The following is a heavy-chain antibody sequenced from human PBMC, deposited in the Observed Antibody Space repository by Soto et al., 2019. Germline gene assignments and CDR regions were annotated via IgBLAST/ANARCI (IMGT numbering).Heavy chain of an antibody. CDR3: ARVDYDILTGKFTTFDY. Sequence: PSETLSLTCTVSGGSISSGDYYWSWIRQPPGKGLEWIGYIYYSGSTYYNPSLKSRVTISVDTSKNQFSLKLSSVTAADTAVYYCARVDYDILTGKFTTFDYWGQGTLVTVSS. D-gene: IGHD3-9*01. CDR2: IYYSGST. J-gene: IGHJ4*02. CDR1: GGSISSGDYY. V-gene: IGHV4-30-4*01.